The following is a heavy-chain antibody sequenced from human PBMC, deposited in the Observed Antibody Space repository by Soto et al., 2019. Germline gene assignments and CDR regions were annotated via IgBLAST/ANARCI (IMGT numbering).Heavy chain of an antibody. CDR3: ARGSPSSSRLGWLDP. CDR1: GYIFISYY. V-gene: IGHV1-46*01. J-gene: IGHJ5*02. Sequence: ASVKVSCKTSGYIFISYYVHWVRQAPGHGLEYMGMINPRDGAARYAQNFQGRVTVTRDMSTSTVDMELTGLRSEDTAVYYCARGSPSSSRLGWLDPWGQGTQVTVSS. D-gene: IGHD2-2*01. CDR2: INPRDGAA.